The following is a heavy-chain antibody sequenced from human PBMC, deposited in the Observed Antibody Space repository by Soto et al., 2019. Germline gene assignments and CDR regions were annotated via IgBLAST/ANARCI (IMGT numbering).Heavy chain of an antibody. Sequence: EGSLRLSCSASGFPFSRFAIHWVRQAPGKGLVYVSGISFNGGDTYHADSVKGRFSISRDNSKNTVYLQMSSLRAEDTAVYYCVKDGAGTFSGWLFDYWGPGTPGTVSS. V-gene: IGHV3-64D*06. CDR3: VKDGAGTFSGWLFDY. D-gene: IGHD3-22*01. CDR1: GFPFSRFA. J-gene: IGHJ4*02. CDR2: ISFNGGDT.